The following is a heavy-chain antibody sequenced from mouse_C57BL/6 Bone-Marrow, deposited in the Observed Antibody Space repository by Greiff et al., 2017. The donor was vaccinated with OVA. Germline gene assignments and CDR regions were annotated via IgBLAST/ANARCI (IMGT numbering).Heavy chain of an antibody. CDR3: ARGGAWFAY. Sequence: QVQLKQSGPELVKPGASVKISCKASGYAFSSSWMNWVKQRPGKGLEWIGRIYPGDGDTNYNGKFKGKATLTADKSSSTAYMQLSSLTSEDSAVYFCARGGAWFAYWGQGTLVTVSA. CDR2: IYPGDGDT. CDR1: GYAFSSSW. V-gene: IGHV1-82*01. J-gene: IGHJ3*01.